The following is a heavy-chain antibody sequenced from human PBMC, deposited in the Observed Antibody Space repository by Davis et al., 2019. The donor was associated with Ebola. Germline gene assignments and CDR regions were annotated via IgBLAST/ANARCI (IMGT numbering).Heavy chain of an antibody. J-gene: IGHJ6*02. CDR1: GFTFSTYW. V-gene: IGHV3-7*03. CDR2: IKQDGSEK. CDR3: ARGDFYYGVDV. Sequence: GGSLRLSCAASGFTFSTYWMSWVRQAPGKGLEWVANIKQDGSEKYYVDSVKGRFTISRDNSRNTLFLQMNNLRADDTAVYYCARGDFYYGVDVWGQGTTVTVSS.